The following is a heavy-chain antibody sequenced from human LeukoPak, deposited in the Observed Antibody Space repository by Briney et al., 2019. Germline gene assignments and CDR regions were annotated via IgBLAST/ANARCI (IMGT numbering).Heavy chain of an antibody. CDR2: VYPGDSNT. V-gene: IGHV5-51*01. Sequence: GESLKISCKGSGYTFSIYWIAWVGQMAGKGLEWMGTVYPGDSNTRYSPSFQGQVTISADKTISTAYLQWSSLKASDTAMYYCARRIVVAGKVAWFDPWGQGTRVSVSS. D-gene: IGHD6-19*01. J-gene: IGHJ5*02. CDR3: ARRIVVAGKVAWFDP. CDR1: GYTFSIYW.